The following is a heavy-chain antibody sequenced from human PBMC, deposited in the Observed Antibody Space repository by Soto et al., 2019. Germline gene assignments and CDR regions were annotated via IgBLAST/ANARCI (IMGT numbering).Heavy chain of an antibody. CDR1: GGSFKSGSYS. CDR3: ARVEPLGKPITFDY. D-gene: IGHD1-20*01. V-gene: IGHV4-61*01. J-gene: IGHJ4*02. Sequence: PSETLSLTCTVSGGSFKSGSYSWSWIRQPPGKGLEWIGYIYYSGSTNYNPSLKSRVTISVDTSKNQFSLKLSSVTAADTAVYYCARVEPLGKPITFDYCGQRTLVSVS. CDR2: IYYSGST.